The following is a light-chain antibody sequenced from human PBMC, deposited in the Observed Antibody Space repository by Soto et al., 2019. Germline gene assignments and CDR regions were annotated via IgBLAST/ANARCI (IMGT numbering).Light chain of an antibody. V-gene: IGKV3-20*01. CDR1: QSVSSNY. Sequence: LTQSPATLSLTPGERATLSCRASQSVSSNYLAWFQQKPGQAPSLLIYGASNRATGIPDRFSGSASGTDFTLTISRLEPEDFAVYYCQQYGSSPLITFGQGTRL. CDR2: GAS. J-gene: IGKJ5*01. CDR3: QQYGSSPLIT.